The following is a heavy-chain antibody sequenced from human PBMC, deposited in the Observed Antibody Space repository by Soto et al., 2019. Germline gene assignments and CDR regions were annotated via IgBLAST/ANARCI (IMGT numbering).Heavy chain of an antibody. V-gene: IGHV3-21*01. CDR3: ARNDVWCSSTSCQYDY. D-gene: IGHD2-2*01. CDR2: ISSSSSYI. CDR1: GFTFSSYS. Sequence: GGSLRLSCAASGFTFSSYSMNWVRQAPGKGLEWVSSISSSSSYIYYADSVKGRFTISRDNAKNSLYLQMNSLRAEDTAVYYCARNDVWCSSTSCQYDYWGQGTLVTVSS. J-gene: IGHJ4*02.